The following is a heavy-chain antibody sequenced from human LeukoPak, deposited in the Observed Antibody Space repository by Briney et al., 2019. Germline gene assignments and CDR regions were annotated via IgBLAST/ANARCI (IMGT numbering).Heavy chain of an antibody. V-gene: IGHV4-59*01. J-gene: IGHJ6*02. D-gene: IGHD6-13*01. CDR2: IYYSGST. Sequence: PSETLSLTCTVSGGPISSYYWSWIRQPPGKGLEWIGYIYYSGSTNYNPSLKSRVTISVDTSKNQFSLKLSSVTAADTAVYYCARAVAAGSLAVYYYYYGMDVWGQGTTVTVSS. CDR1: GGPISSYY. CDR3: ARAVAAGSLAVYYYYYGMDV.